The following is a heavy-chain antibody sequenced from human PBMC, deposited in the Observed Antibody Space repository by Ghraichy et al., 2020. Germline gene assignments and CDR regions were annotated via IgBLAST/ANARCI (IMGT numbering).Heavy chain of an antibody. Sequence: ESLNISCDVSGGSIYSNNWWSWVRQTPGKGLEWIGEIYHSGSTNFNPSLKSRVTIAIDMSKNQFSLNLRSVTAADTAVYYCAREPISTRVFDSWGQGALVTVSS. J-gene: IGHJ4*02. CDR1: GGSIYSNNW. V-gene: IGHV4-4*02. CDR3: AREPISTRVFDS. CDR2: IYHSGST. D-gene: IGHD1-1*01.